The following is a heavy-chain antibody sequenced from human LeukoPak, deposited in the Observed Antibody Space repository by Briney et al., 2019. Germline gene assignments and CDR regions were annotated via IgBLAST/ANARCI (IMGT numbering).Heavy chain of an antibody. V-gene: IGHV1-69*06. J-gene: IGHJ6*03. CDR2: IIPIFGTA. D-gene: IGHD6-6*01. CDR3: ARAGSIAAKYYYYYMDV. CDR1: GGTFSSYA. Sequence: SVKVSCKASGGTFSSYAISWVRQAPGQGLEWMGGIIPIFGTANYAQKFQGRVTITADKSTSTAYMELSSLRSEDTAVYYCARAGSIAAKYYYYYMDVWGKGTTVTVSS.